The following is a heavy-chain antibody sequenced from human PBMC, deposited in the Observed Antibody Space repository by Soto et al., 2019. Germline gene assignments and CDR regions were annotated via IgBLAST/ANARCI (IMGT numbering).Heavy chain of an antibody. D-gene: IGHD6-19*01. CDR2: FSGSGGST. Sequence: GSLRLSCAASGFTFSSYAMSWVRQAPGKGLELVSAFSGSGGSTYYADSVKGRFTISRDNSKNTLYLQMNSLRAEDTAVYYCAKDGYSSGWYEGGYYGMDVWGQGTTVTVSS. V-gene: IGHV3-23*01. CDR1: GFTFSSYA. J-gene: IGHJ6*02. CDR3: AKDGYSSGWYEGGYYGMDV.